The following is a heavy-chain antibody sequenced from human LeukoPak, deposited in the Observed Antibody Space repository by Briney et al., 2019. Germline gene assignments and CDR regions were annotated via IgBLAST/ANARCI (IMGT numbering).Heavy chain of an antibody. CDR1: GYTFTSYY. J-gene: IGHJ6*03. CDR2: INPSGGST. V-gene: IGHV1-46*01. CDR3: ARDGTAAGGYYYYYMDV. D-gene: IGHD6-13*01. Sequence: ASVTVSCKASGYTFTSYYMHWVRQAPGQGLEWMGLINPSGGSTSYAQKFQGRVTMTRDTSTSTVNMELSSLRSEDTAVYYCARDGTAAGGYYYYYMDVWGKGTTVTISS.